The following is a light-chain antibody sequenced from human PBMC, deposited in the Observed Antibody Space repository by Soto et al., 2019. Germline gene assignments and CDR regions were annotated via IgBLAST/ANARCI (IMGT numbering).Light chain of an antibody. CDR3: AAWDNSLRWV. Sequence: QPVLTQPPSVSGTPGQRVTISCSGSSSNVGSNFVYWYQQFPGTAPKLLIYRTDQRPSGVPDRFSASKPGTSASLAISGLRSDDEADYYCAAWDNSLRWVFGGGTKL. J-gene: IGLJ3*02. V-gene: IGLV1-47*01. CDR2: RTD. CDR1: SSNVGSNF.